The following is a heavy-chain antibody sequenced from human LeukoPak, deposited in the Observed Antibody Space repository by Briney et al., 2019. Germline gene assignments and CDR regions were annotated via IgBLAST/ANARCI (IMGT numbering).Heavy chain of an antibody. CDR3: AKGSGDSSGYYYVYYYYYMDA. J-gene: IGHJ6*03. Sequence: GGSLRLSCAASGFTFSSYAMSWVRQAPGKGLEWVSAISGSGGDTYYADSVKGLFSISRDNSKNTLYLQMNSLRVEDTAVYYCAKGSGDSSGYYYVYYYYYMDAWGKGTMVTVSS. V-gene: IGHV3-23*01. CDR1: GFTFSSYA. D-gene: IGHD3-22*01. CDR2: ISGSGGDT.